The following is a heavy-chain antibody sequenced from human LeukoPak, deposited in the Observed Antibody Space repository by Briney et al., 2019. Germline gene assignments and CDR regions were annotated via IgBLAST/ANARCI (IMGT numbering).Heavy chain of an antibody. CDR1: GGTFSSYA. CDR2: IIPIFGIA. Sequence: ASVKVSCKASGGTFSSYAISWVRPAPGQGLGWMGGIIPIFGIANYAQKFQGRVTINADKSTSTAYMELSSLRSEDTAVYYCARDYSSSWYFDPWGQGTLVTVSS. V-gene: IGHV1-69*17. D-gene: IGHD6-13*01. CDR3: ARDYSSSWYFDP. J-gene: IGHJ4*02.